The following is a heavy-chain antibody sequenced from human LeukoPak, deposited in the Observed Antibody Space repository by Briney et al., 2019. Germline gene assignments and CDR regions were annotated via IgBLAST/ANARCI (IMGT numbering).Heavy chain of an antibody. CDR2: FDREDGET. J-gene: IGHJ4*02. CDR1: GYTLTELS. D-gene: IGHD1-1*01. Sequence: ASVNVSCKVSGYTLTELSMHWVRQAPGKGLEWMGGFDREDGETIYAQKLQGRVTMTEDTSTDTAYMELSSLRSEDTAVYYCATDLQLERRTMYYWGQGTLVTVSS. CDR3: ATDLQLERRTMYY. V-gene: IGHV1-24*01.